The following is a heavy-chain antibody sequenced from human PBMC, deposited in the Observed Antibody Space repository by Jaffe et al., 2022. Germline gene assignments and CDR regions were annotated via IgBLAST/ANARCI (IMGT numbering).Heavy chain of an antibody. V-gene: IGHV4-4*02. D-gene: IGHD6-6*01. J-gene: IGHJ5*02. Sequence: QVQLQESGPGLVKPSGTLSLTCAVSGGSISSSNWWSWVRQPPGKGLEWIGEIYHSGSTNYNPSLKSRVTISVDKSKNQFSLKLSSVTAADTAVYYCARDLDGSEYSSSSGWFDPWGQGTLVTVSS. CDR3: ARDLDGSEYSSSSGWFDP. CDR1: GGSISSSNW. CDR2: IYHSGST.